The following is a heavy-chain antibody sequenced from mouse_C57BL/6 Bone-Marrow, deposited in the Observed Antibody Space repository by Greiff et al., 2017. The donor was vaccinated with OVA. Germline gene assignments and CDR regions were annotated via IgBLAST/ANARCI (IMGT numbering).Heavy chain of an antibody. J-gene: IGHJ1*03. CDR1: GYTFTSYW. V-gene: IGHV1-53*01. D-gene: IGHD1-1*01. CDR3: ARDYYYGSSYPSYWYFDV. CDR2: INPSNGGT. Sequence: QVQLQQPGTELVKPGASVKLSCTASGYTFTSYWMHWVKQRPGQGLEWIGNINPSNGGTNYNEKFKSKATLTVDKSSSTAYMQLSSLTSEDSAVYYCARDYYYGSSYPSYWYFDVWGTGTTVTVSS.